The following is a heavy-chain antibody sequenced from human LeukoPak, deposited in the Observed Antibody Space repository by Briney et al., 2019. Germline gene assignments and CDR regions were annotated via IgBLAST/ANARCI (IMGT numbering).Heavy chain of an antibody. CDR1: GFTFSSYW. J-gene: IGHJ4*02. CDR2: INSDGSST. CDR3: ARSTRIAVAGTVAY. Sequence: GGSLRLSCAASGFTFSSYWMHWVRQAPGKGLVWVSPINSDGSSTSYADSVKGRFTISRDNAKNTLYLQMNSMRAEDTAVYYCARSTRIAVAGTVAYWGQGTLVTVSS. V-gene: IGHV3-74*01. D-gene: IGHD6-19*01.